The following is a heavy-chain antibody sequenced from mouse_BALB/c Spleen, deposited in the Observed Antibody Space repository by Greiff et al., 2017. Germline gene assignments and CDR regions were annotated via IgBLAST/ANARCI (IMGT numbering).Heavy chain of an antibody. CDR3: ARGGLYDGYYGTYYFDY. CDR1: GYTFTDYY. D-gene: IGHD2-3*01. Sequence: QVQLQQSGPELVKPGASVKISCKASGYTFTDYYINWVKQKPGQGLEWIGWIYPGSGNTKYNEKFKGKATLTVDTSSSTAYMQLSSLTSEDTAVYFCARGGLYDGYYGTYYFDYWGQGTTLTVSS. V-gene: IGHV1-84*02. CDR2: IYPGSGNT. J-gene: IGHJ2*01.